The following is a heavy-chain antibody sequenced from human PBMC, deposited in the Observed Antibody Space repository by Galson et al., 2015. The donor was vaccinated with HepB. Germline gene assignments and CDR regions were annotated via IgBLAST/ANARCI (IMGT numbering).Heavy chain of an antibody. Sequence: QSGAEVKKPGESLKISCKGSGYSFTSYWIGWVRQMPGKGLEWMGIIYPGDSDTRYSPSFQGQVTISADKSISTAYLQWSSLKASDTAMYYCARAGPNYYDSSGYPDYWGQGTLVTVSS. CDR3: ARAGPNYYDSSGYPDY. CDR2: IYPGDSDT. J-gene: IGHJ4*02. CDR1: GYSFTSYW. V-gene: IGHV5-51*03. D-gene: IGHD3-22*01.